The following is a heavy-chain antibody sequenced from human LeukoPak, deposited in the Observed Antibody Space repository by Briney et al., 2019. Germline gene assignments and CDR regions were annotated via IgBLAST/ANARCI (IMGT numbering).Heavy chain of an antibody. Sequence: GGSLRLSCAASGFTVSSNYMSWVRQAPGKGLEWVSVIYSGGSTYYADSVKGRFTISRDNSKNTLYLQMNSLRAEDTAVYYCAKGHGWEASYYYYYMDVWGKGTTVTISS. CDR2: IYSGGST. D-gene: IGHD1-26*01. CDR1: GFTVSSNY. J-gene: IGHJ6*03. V-gene: IGHV3-66*01. CDR3: AKGHGWEASYYYYYMDV.